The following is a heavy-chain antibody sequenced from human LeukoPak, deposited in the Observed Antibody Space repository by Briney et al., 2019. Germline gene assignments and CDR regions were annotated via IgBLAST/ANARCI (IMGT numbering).Heavy chain of an antibody. CDR2: INPSGGST. J-gene: IGHJ6*03. V-gene: IGHV1-46*01. Sequence: ASVKVSCKASGYTFTSYYMHWVRQAPGQGLEWMGIINPSGGSTSYAQKFQGRVTMTRDMSTSTVYMELSSLRSEDTAVYYCARDTHPRLLAYYYYYMDVWGKGTTVTVSS. CDR1: GYTFTSYY. D-gene: IGHD2-15*01. CDR3: ARDTHPRLLAYYYYYMDV.